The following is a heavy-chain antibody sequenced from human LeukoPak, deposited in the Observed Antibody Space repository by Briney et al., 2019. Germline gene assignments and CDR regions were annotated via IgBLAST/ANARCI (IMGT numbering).Heavy chain of an antibody. Sequence: GGSLRLSCAVSGFTFRIYGVNWVRQAPGKGLEWVSSISPSNSDIYYGESVKGRFTISRDNTKNSLYLQMNSLRAEDTAVYYCARVGSRGATLGYLNYWGQGTLVTVSS. CDR2: ISPSNSDI. CDR3: ARVGSRGATLGYLNY. J-gene: IGHJ4*02. V-gene: IGHV3-21*01. D-gene: IGHD1-26*01. CDR1: GFTFRIYG.